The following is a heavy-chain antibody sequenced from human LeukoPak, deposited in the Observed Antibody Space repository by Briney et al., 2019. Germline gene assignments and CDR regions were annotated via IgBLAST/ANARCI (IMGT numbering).Heavy chain of an antibody. J-gene: IGHJ4*02. V-gene: IGHV4-39*07. D-gene: IGHD3-3*01. CDR2: IYYSGST. Sequence: SETLSLTCTVSGGSISSSSYYWGWIRQPPGKGLEWIGSIYYSGSTYYNPSLKSRVTISVDTSKNQFSLKLSSVTAADTAVYYCARVHPITIFGVVPLSARRYYFDYWGQGTLVTVSS. CDR1: GGSISSSSYY. CDR3: ARVHPITIFGVVPLSARRYYFDY.